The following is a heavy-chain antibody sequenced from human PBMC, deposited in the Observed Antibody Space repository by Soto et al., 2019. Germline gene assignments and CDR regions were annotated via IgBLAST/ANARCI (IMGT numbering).Heavy chain of an antibody. D-gene: IGHD3-10*01. CDR2: IYYSGST. CDR1: GGSISSGDYY. V-gene: IGHV4-30-4*01. Sequence: QVQLQESGPGLVKPSQTLCLSCAVSGGSISSGDYYWSWIRQPPGKGLEWIGYIYYSGSTYYNPSLKSRVTISVDTSKNQFSLKLSSVTAADTAVYYCARSVGSGFRGYWGQGTLVNVSS. J-gene: IGHJ4*02. CDR3: ARSVGSGFRGY.